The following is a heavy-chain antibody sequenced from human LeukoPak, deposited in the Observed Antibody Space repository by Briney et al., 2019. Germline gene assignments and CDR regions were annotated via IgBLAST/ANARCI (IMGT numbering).Heavy chain of an antibody. CDR1: GFTFSNHA. J-gene: IGHJ4*02. V-gene: IGHV3-13*01. CDR2: IGTAGDT. CDR3: VRQQTSHGNFDY. D-gene: IGHD1-26*01. Sequence: GGSLRLSCATSGFTFSNHAMHWVRQATGKGLEWVSAIGTAGDTFYPGSVKGRFSISRENAKNSLSLQINSLKAEDTAMYYCVRQQTSHGNFDYWGQGTLVTVSS.